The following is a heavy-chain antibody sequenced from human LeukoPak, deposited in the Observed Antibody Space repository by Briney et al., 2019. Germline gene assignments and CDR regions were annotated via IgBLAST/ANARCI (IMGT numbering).Heavy chain of an antibody. CDR2: IHGGDRT. D-gene: IGHD1-26*01. J-gene: IGHJ4*02. V-gene: IGHV3-53*01. Sequence: TGGSLRLSCAASGFTVSSNYMSWVRQAPGKGLEWVSVIHGGDRTYYADSVKGRFTMSRDDSKNTVYFQMNSLRAEDTAVYYCARSFSGNSGGYWGQGTLVTVSS. CDR3: ARSFSGNSGGY. CDR1: GFTVSSNY.